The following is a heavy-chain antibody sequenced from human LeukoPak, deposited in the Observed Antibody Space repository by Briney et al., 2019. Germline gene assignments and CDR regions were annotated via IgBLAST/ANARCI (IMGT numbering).Heavy chain of an antibody. V-gene: IGHV4-39*01. D-gene: IGHD3-3*01. Sequence: SETLSLTCTVSGGSISSSSYYWGWIRQPPGKGLEWIGSIYYGGNTYYNPSLKSRVTISVDTSKNQFSLKLSSVTAADTAVYYCARVGRLRFLEWPVEDAFDIWGQGTMVTVSS. CDR2: IYYGGNT. CDR1: GGSISSSSYY. J-gene: IGHJ3*02. CDR3: ARVGRLRFLEWPVEDAFDI.